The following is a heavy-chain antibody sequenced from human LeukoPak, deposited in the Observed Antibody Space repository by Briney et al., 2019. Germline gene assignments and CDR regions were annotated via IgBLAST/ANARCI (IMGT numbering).Heavy chain of an antibody. J-gene: IGHJ4*02. D-gene: IGHD2/OR15-2a*01. Sequence: GGSLRLSCAASGFSFSSYSMNWVRQAPGKGLEWVSYISGSGNAKHYTDSVKGRFTISRDNAKNALYLQMNSLRAEDTAVYFCARDYVYAFDYWGEGTLVTVSS. CDR1: GFSFSSYS. CDR2: ISGSGNAK. V-gene: IGHV3-48*01. CDR3: ARDYVYAFDY.